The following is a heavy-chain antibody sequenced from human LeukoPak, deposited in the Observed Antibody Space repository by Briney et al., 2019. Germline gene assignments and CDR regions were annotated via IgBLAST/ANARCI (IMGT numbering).Heavy chain of an antibody. V-gene: IGHV3-23*01. D-gene: IGHD3-22*01. CDR2: ISGSGGST. Sequence: GGSLRLSCAASGFTFSSYAMSWVRQAPGEGLEWVSAISGSGGSTYYADSVKGRCTSSKDNTKNTLYLQMNSLRAEDTAVYYCASRWNYYDSSGYYSDAFDIWGQGTMVTVSS. J-gene: IGHJ3*02. CDR1: GFTFSSYA. CDR3: ASRWNYYDSSGYYSDAFDI.